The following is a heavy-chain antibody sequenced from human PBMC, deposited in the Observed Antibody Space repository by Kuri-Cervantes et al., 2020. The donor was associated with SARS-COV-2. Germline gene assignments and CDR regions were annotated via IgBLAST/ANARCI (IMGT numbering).Heavy chain of an antibody. V-gene: IGHV1-69*06. CDR2: IIPIFGTA. J-gene: IGHJ6*02. CDR3: ARDEDIVVVPAAVNYYYYGMDV. Sequence: SVKVSCKASGGTFSSYAISWVRQAPGQGLEWMGGIIPIFGTANYAQKFQGRVTITADKSTSTAYMELSSLRSEDTAVYYCARDEDIVVVPAAVNYYYYGMDVWGQGTTVTVSS. CDR1: GGTFSSYA. D-gene: IGHD2-2*01.